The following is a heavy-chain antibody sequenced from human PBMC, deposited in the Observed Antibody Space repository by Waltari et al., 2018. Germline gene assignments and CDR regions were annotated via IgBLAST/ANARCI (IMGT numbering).Heavy chain of an antibody. CDR1: GGSISSGGYY. Sequence: QVQLQESGPGLVKPSQTLSLTCPVSGGSISSGGYYWSWIRQHPGKGLEWIGYIYHSGSTYYNPSLKSRVTISVDRSKNQFSLKLSSVTAADTAVYYCARYGDFDAFDIWGQGTMVTVSS. CDR2: IYHSGST. V-gene: IGHV4-30-2*01. D-gene: IGHD4-17*01. J-gene: IGHJ3*02. CDR3: ARYGDFDAFDI.